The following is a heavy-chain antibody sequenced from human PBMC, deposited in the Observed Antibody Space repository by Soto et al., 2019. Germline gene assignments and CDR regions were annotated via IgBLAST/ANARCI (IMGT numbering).Heavy chain of an antibody. V-gene: IGHV1-2*04. CDR1: GYTFTGYY. D-gene: IGHD2-15*01. J-gene: IGHJ3*02. Sequence: ASVKVSCKASGYTFTGYYMHWVRQAPGQGLEWMGWINPNSGGTNYAQKFQGWVTMTRDTSISTAYMGLGRLRSDDTAGYYCARDQESRGSCSGGSCYSGAFDIWGQGTMVTVSS. CDR3: ARDQESRGSCSGGSCYSGAFDI. CDR2: INPNSGGT.